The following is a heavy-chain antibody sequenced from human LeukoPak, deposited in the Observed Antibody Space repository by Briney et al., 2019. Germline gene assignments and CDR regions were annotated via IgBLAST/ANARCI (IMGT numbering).Heavy chain of an antibody. J-gene: IGHJ4*02. CDR2: ISSSSSYI. D-gene: IGHD2-15*01. CDR1: GFTFSSYS. Sequence: GGSLRLSCAASGFTFSSYSMNWVRQAPGKGLEWVSSISSSSSYIYYADSVKGRFTISRDNAKNSLYLQMNSLRAEDTAVYYCPSLAYPAKVVLDYWGQGTLVTVSS. CDR3: PSLAYPAKVVLDY. V-gene: IGHV3-21*01.